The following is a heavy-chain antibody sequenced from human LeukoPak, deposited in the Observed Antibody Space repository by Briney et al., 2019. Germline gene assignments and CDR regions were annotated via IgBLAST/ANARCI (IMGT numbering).Heavy chain of an antibody. J-gene: IGHJ2*01. CDR2: IYYSGSGGST. CDR3: ARDSLGYWYFDL. Sequence: SETLSLTCTVSGGSISGYYWSWIRQPPGKGLEWIGYIYYSGSGGSTNYNPSLKSRVTISVDTSKNQLSLKLSSVTAADTAVYYCARDSLGYWYFDLWGRGTLVTVSS. V-gene: IGHV4-59*01. CDR1: GGSISGYY.